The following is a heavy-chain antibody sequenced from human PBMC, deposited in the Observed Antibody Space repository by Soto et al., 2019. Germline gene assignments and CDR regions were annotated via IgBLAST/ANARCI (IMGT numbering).Heavy chain of an antibody. CDR2: INDSGST. CDR1: VGSFSGYY. Sequence: PSETLSLTCAVYVGSFSGYYWRWIRQPPGKGLEWIGEINDSGSTNYNPSLKSRVTISVDTAKNQFSLKLSSVTAADTAVYYCARAGSKDYGMDVWGQGSTVTVSS. J-gene: IGHJ6*02. CDR3: ARAGSKDYGMDV. V-gene: IGHV4-34*01.